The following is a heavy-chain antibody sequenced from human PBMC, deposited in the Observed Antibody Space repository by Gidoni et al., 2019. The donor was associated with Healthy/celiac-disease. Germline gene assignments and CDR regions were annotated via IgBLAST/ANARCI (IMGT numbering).Heavy chain of an antibody. Sequence: QVQLVQSGAEVKKPGSSVKVSCKASGGTLRSYAISWVRQAPGQGLEWMGGIIPIFGTANYAQKFQGRVTITADESTSTAYMELSSLRSEDTAVYYCARDGPGYSSGRGPFNWFDPWGQGTLVTVSS. J-gene: IGHJ5*02. CDR2: IIPIFGTA. D-gene: IGHD6-19*01. CDR3: ARDGPGYSSGRGPFNWFDP. CDR1: GGTLRSYA. V-gene: IGHV1-69*01.